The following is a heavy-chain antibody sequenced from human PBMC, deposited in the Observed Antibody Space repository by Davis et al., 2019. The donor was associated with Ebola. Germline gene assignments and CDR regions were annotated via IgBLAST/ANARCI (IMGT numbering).Heavy chain of an antibody. CDR1: GFTFSSYG. Sequence: GESLKISCAASGFTFSSYGMHWVRQAPGKGLEWVAVIWYDGSNKYYADSVKGRFTISRDNSKNTLYLQMNSLRAEDTAVYYCARDNGEFDYWGQGTLVTVSS. CDR3: ARDNGEFDY. V-gene: IGHV3-33*08. J-gene: IGHJ4*02. CDR2: IWYDGSNK. D-gene: IGHD3-10*01.